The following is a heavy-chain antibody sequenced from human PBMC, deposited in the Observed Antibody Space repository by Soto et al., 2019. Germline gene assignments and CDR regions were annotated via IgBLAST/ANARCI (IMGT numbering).Heavy chain of an antibody. V-gene: IGHV3-23*01. CDR2: ISGSGDDT. CDR3: AKGLGYSCGYDSYYFDY. D-gene: IGHD5-18*01. J-gene: IGHJ4*02. Sequence: PGGSLRLSCAASGFTFTNYAMNWVRQAPGKGLEWVSAISGSGDDTYYADSVKGRFTISRDNSKNTLYLQMNSLRAEDTAVYYCAKGLGYSCGYDSYYFDYWGQGTLVTVSS. CDR1: GFTFTNYA.